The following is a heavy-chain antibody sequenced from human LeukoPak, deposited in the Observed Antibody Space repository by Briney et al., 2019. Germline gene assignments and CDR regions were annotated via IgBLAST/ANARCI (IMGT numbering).Heavy chain of an antibody. Sequence: GGSLRLSCAASGFTFSSYSMNWVRQAPGKGLEWVSSISTSSTYIYYADSVKGRFTISRDNAKNSLYLQMNSLRTEDTAVYYCARDPPLIIGTTFFDYWGQGTLVTVSS. CDR1: GFTFSSYS. J-gene: IGHJ4*02. V-gene: IGHV3-21*01. CDR3: ARDPPLIIGTTFFDY. CDR2: ISTSSTYI. D-gene: IGHD1-20*01.